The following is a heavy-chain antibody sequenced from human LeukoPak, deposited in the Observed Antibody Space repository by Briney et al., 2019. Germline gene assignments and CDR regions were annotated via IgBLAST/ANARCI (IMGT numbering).Heavy chain of an antibody. D-gene: IGHD2-21*01. CDR2: INPNSGGT. CDR3: ARDLGGDCCLDAFDI. V-gene: IGHV1-2*02. Sequence: ASVKVSCKASGYTFTGYYMHWVRQAPGQGLEWMGWINPNSGGTNYAQKFQGRVTMTRDTFISTAYMELSRLRSDDTAVYYCARDLGGDCCLDAFDIWGQGTMVTVSS. J-gene: IGHJ3*02. CDR1: GYTFTGYY.